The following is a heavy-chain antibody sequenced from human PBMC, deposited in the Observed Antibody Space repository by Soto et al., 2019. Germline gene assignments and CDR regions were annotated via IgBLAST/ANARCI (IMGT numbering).Heavy chain of an antibody. Sequence: QVQLQESGPGLVKPSQTLSLTCTVSGGSISSGGYYWSWIRQHPGKGLEWIGYIYYSGSTYYNPSLKSRVTISVDTSKNYFSLKLSSVTAADTAVYYWARGFLKASPYYFDYWGQGTLVTVSS. J-gene: IGHJ4*02. CDR2: IYYSGST. CDR3: ARGFLKASPYYFDY. V-gene: IGHV4-31*03. D-gene: IGHD6-6*01. CDR1: GGSISSGGYY.